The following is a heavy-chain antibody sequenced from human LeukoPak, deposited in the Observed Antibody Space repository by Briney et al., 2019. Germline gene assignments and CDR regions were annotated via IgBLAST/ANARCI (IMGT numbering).Heavy chain of an antibody. V-gene: IGHV3-74*01. CDR2: INSDGSST. J-gene: IGHJ4*02. D-gene: IGHD6-19*01. CDR3: ARDQNRGWTSGTPPPGFDY. CDR1: GFTFSSYW. Sequence: PGGSLRLSCAASGFTFSSYWMHWVRQAPGKGLVWVSRINSDGSSTSYADSVKGRFTISRDNSKNTLYLQMNSLRAEDTAVYYCARDQNRGWTSGTPPPGFDYWGQGTLVTVSS.